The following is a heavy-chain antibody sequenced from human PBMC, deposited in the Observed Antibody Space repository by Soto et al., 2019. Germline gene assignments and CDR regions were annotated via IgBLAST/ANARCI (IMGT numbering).Heavy chain of an antibody. CDR3: ARVRDWFDP. D-gene: IGHD3-3*01. CDR1: GGSFSGYY. V-gene: IGHV4-34*01. J-gene: IGHJ5*02. Sequence: LSLTCAVYGGSFSGYYWNWIRQPPGKGLEWIGEIDHSGYTNYNPSLKSRVTISVDTSKNQFSLRLTSVTAADTAVYYCARVRDWFDPWGQGTLVTVSS. CDR2: IDHSGYT.